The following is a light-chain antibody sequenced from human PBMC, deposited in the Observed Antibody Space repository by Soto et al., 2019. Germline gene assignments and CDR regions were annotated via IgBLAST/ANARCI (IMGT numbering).Light chain of an antibody. V-gene: IGKV4-1*01. CDR1: QSVFYSSNNKNY. J-gene: IGKJ4*01. CDR3: QQYYSLPLT. CDR2: WAS. Sequence: DIVMTQSPESLAVSLGERATINCKSSQSVFYSSNNKNYLTWYQQKPGQPPKLLIYWASTREAGVPDRFSGSGSETDFTLTISSLQAEDVAVYSCQQYYSLPLTFGGGTKVEIK.